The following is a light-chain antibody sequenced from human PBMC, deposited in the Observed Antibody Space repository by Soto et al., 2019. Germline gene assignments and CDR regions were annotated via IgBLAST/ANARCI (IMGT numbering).Light chain of an antibody. J-gene: IGKJ4*01. CDR3: QQYGSAPGVT. V-gene: IGKV3-20*01. CDR2: GAS. CDR1: QSVSSSY. Sequence: EIVLTQSPGTLSLSPGERATLSCRASQSVSSSYLAWYQQKPGQAPRLLIYGASSRATGIPDRFSSSGSGTNFTLTISRLEPEDFAVYYCQQYGSAPGVTFGGGNKVEIK.